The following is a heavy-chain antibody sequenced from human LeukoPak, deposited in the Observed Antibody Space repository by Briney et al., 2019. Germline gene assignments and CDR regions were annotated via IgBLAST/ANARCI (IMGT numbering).Heavy chain of an antibody. V-gene: IGHV3-23*01. CDR3: AKEPHDNGGWYRGIDN. CDR1: GFTFSKFA. CDR2: ISGSGDST. Sequence: GGSLRLSCAASGFTFSKFAMSWVRQAPGKGLEWVSSISGSGDSTYYADSVRGRFTISRDNSKNTVYLQMNSLRAEDTALYYCAKEPHDNGGWYRGIDNWAQGTLVTVSS. J-gene: IGHJ4*02. D-gene: IGHD6-19*01.